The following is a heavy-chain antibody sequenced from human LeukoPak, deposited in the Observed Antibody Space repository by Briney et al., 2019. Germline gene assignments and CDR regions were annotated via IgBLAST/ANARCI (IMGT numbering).Heavy chain of an antibody. CDR3: ARDAGSSGWAHYYGMDV. CDR1: GGSISSSSYY. D-gene: IGHD6-19*01. Sequence: SETLSLTCTVSGGSISSSSYYWGWIRQPPGKGLEWIGSIYYSGSTYYNPSLKSRVTISVDTSKNQFSLQLNSVTPEDTAVYYCARDAGSSGWAHYYGMDVWGQGTTVTVSS. V-gene: IGHV4-39*02. CDR2: IYYSGST. J-gene: IGHJ6*02.